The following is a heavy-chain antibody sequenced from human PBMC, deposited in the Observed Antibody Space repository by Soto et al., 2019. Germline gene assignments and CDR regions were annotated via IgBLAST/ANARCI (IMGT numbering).Heavy chain of an antibody. CDR2: ISYDGSNK. CDR1: GFTFSSYG. CDR3: AKTVHSSGYYLPY. J-gene: IGHJ4*02. Sequence: QPGGSLRLSCAASGFTFSSYGMHWVRQAPGKGLEWVAVISYDGSNKYYADSVKGRFTISRDNSKNTLYLQMNSLRAEDTAVYYCAKTVHSSGYYLPYWGQGTLVTVSS. V-gene: IGHV3-30*18. D-gene: IGHD3-22*01.